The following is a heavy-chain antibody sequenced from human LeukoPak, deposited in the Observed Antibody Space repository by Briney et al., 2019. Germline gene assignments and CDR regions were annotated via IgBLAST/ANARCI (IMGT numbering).Heavy chain of an antibody. CDR1: GGTFSSYA. V-gene: IGHV1-69*06. J-gene: IGHJ4*02. D-gene: IGHD2-15*01. CDR2: IIPIFGTA. CDR3: AGKRGGYCSGGSCYQLDY. Sequence: SVKVSCKASGGTFSSYAISWVRQAPGQGLEWMGGIIPIFGTANYAQKFQGRVTITVDKSTSTAYMELSSLRSEDTAVYYCAGKRGGYCSGGSCYQLDYWGQGTLVTVSS.